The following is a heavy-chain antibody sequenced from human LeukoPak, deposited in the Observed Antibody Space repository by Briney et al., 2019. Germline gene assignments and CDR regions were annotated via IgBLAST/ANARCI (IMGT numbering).Heavy chain of an antibody. Sequence: GGSLRLSCAASGFTFSSYAMHWVRRASSKWLEWVAAISYDGSNKKYADSMKGRFTISRDNSKNTLYLQMNSLRSDDTAVYYCARGVRIAVAGYIDCWGQGTLVTVSS. V-gene: IGHV3-30*04. D-gene: IGHD6-19*01. CDR2: ISYDGSNK. CDR3: ARGVRIAVAGYIDC. CDR1: GFTFSSYA. J-gene: IGHJ4*02.